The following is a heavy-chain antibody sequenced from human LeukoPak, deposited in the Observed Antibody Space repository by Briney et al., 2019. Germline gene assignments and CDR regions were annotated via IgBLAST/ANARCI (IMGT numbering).Heavy chain of an antibody. CDR3: SKGQWLVEQTFDY. D-gene: IGHD6-19*01. Sequence: GGSLRLSCAASGFTFSSYAMSWVRQAPGKGLEWVSAISGGGDSTYYADSVKGRFTISRDNSKNTLFLQMNSLRAEDTAVYYCSKGQWLVEQTFDYWGQGTLVTVSS. CDR1: GFTFSSYA. J-gene: IGHJ4*02. V-gene: IGHV3-23*01. CDR2: ISGGGDST.